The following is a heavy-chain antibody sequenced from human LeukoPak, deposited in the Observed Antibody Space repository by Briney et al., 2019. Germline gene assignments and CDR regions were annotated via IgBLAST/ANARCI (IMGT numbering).Heavy chain of an antibody. CDR3: VRHLSDITSCPNY. Sequence: GESLKISCKGSGYSFTNYWIGWVRQMPGKGLEWMGIIYPGDSRTIYSPSFQGQVTISADKSIRTAYLQWNSLKASDTAIYYCVRHLSDITSCPNYWGPGTLITVAS. CDR1: GYSFTNYW. J-gene: IGHJ4*02. CDR2: IYPGDSRT. V-gene: IGHV5-51*01. D-gene: IGHD2-2*01.